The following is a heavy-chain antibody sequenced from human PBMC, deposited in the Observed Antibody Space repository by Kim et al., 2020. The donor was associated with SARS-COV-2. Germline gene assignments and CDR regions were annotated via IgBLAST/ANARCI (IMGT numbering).Heavy chain of an antibody. D-gene: IGHD3-10*01. CDR1: GFTIITYS. V-gene: IGHV3-7*03. CDR2: IEEGGGAT. CDR3: MRDRGGY. Sequence: GGSLRLSCITSGFTIITYSMTWVRQPPGQGLEWVSNIEEGGGATYYADSVKGRITISRDNAKNSLYLQMNSLRAEDTAIYYCMRDRGGYWGHGSL. J-gene: IGHJ1*01.